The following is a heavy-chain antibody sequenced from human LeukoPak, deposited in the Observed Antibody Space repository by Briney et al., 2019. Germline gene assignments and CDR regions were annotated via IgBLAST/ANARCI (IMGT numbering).Heavy chain of an antibody. Sequence: SVTVSCEASGFTFTSSAVQWVRQARGQRLEWIGWIVVVSGNTNYAQKFQERVTLTRDMSTSTVYMELSSLRSEDTAVYYCAAEGRPTVVTFRKGTVDLWGQGTIVT. J-gene: IGHJ3*01. D-gene: IGHD4-23*01. CDR2: IVVVSGNT. CDR3: AAEGRPTVVTFRKGTVDL. CDR1: GFTFTSSA. V-gene: IGHV1-58*01.